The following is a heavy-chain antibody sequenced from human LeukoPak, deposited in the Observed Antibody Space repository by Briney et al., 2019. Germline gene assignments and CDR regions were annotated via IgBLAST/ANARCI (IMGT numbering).Heavy chain of an antibody. CDR2: IKSKIDAGTT. Sequence: GGSLRLSCAASGFTFSNAWMSWVRQGPGKGLEWLGRIKSKIDAGTTDNAAPVKGRFTISRDDSKNTLYLRMNSLKTEDTAVYYCTADEAGGPSSALFDYWGQGTLVTVSS. J-gene: IGHJ4*02. D-gene: IGHD3-3*01. CDR3: TADEAGGPSSALFDY. V-gene: IGHV3-15*01. CDR1: GFTFSNAW.